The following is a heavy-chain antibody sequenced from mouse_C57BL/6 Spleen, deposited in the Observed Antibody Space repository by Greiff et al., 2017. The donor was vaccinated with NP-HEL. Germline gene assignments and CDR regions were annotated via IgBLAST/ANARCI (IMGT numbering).Heavy chain of an antibody. J-gene: IGHJ3*01. V-gene: IGHV1-39*01. D-gene: IGHD1-1*01. CDR3: ARGHYYGSSAPYAY. CDR1: GYSFTDYN. Sequence: VQLQQSGPELVKPGASVKISCKASGYSFTDYNMNWVKQSNGKSLEWIGVINPNYGTTSYNQQFMGKATLTVDHSSSTAYMQLNILTSEDSTVYSGARGHYYGSSAPYAYWGQGTLVTVSA. CDR2: INPNYGTT.